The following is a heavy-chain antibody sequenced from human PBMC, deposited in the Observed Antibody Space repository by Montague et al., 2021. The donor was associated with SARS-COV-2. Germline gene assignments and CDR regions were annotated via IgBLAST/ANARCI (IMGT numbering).Heavy chain of an antibody. D-gene: IGHD4-17*01. Sequence: SETLSLTCTVSGGSISSSSYYWGWIRQPPGKGLEWIGSIYYSGSTYYNPSLKSRVTVSVDTSKNQFSLKLNSVTAADTAVYYCARDGGTVTTFRGVGYDRGGLNWFDPWGQGTLVTVSS. J-gene: IGHJ5*02. V-gene: IGHV4-39*07. CDR1: GGSISSSSYY. CDR2: IYYSGST. CDR3: ARDGGTVTTFRGVGYDRGGLNWFDP.